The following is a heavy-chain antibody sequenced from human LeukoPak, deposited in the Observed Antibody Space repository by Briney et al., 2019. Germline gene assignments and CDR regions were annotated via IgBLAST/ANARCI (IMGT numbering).Heavy chain of an antibody. CDR2: VNHSGST. CDR1: GGSFSGYY. CDR3: ARGIIRRPIAARPRDY. V-gene: IGHV4-34*01. Sequence: SETLSLTCAVYGGSFSGYYWSWIRQPPGKGLEGIGEVNHSGSTNYNPSLKSRVTISVDTSKNQFSLKLSSVTAADTAVYYCARGIIRRPIAARPRDYWGQGTLVTVSS. D-gene: IGHD6-6*01. J-gene: IGHJ4*02.